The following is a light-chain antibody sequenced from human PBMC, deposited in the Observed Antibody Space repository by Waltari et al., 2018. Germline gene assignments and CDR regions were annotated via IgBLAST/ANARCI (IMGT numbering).Light chain of an antibody. V-gene: IGKV1-33*01. CDR2: YAS. Sequence: DIQMTQSPSSLSASVGDRVTITCRASQGINNYLSWYQQKPGRAPKALIYYASSLETGVPSRCSGSGYGTDYTLTISSLQPEDIATYYCQQYNNSPFTCGPGTKLDIK. J-gene: IGKJ3*01. CDR3: QQYNNSPFT. CDR1: QGINNY.